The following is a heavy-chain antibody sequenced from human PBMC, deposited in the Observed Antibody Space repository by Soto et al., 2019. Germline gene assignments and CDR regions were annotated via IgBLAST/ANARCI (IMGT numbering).Heavy chain of an antibody. V-gene: IGHV1-2*02. CDR1: GYSFSGSY. CDR2: INPKSGHT. D-gene: IGHD6-13*01. Sequence: QVQLVQSGAEVKKPGASVRVSCKASGYSFSGSYIHWVRPTPRHGLEWMGWINPKSGHTVLGEKFEDRATMTRDTSINTVYMQLGNLTSDDTAIYYCGRNVAPLQQVPNTRGRFFDPWGQGTLVTVSS. CDR3: GRNVAPLQQVPNTRGRFFDP. J-gene: IGHJ5*02.